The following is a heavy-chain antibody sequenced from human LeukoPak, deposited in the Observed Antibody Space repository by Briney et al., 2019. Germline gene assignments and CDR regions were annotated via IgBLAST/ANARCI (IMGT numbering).Heavy chain of an antibody. CDR2: ISWISGSI. CDR1: GFTFDDYA. J-gene: IGHJ4*02. Sequence: GGSLRLSCAASGFTFDDYAIHWVRQAPGKGLEGVSGISWISGSIGYADSVKGRFTISRDNAKHSLYLQMNSLRAEDTALYYCAKGVVPAAIRATFFDYWGQGTLVTVSS. D-gene: IGHD2-2*02. V-gene: IGHV3-9*01. CDR3: AKGVVPAAIRATFFDY.